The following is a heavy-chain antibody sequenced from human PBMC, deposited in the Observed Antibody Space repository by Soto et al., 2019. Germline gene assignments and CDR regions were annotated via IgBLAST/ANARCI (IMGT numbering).Heavy chain of an antibody. Sequence: QVQLVQSGAEEKKPGASVKVSCKASGYTFTSHAMHWVRQAPGQRLEWMGWINAGNGNTKYSQKFQGRVTITTDTAVSTDYMGLSSLRSEDTAVYYWARNGIAAAGTTWFDPGGQGPLVTFSS. D-gene: IGHD6-13*01. V-gene: IGHV1-3*05. CDR3: ARNGIAAAGTTWFDP. CDR1: GYTFTSHA. J-gene: IGHJ5*02. CDR2: INAGNGNT.